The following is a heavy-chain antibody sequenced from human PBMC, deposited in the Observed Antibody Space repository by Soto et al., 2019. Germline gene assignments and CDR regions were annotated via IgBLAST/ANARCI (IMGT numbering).Heavy chain of an antibody. CDR3: AKEGWELPISKMYYFDY. Sequence: QVQLVESGGGVVQPGRSLRLSCAASGFTFSSYGMHWVRQAPGKGLEWVAVISYDGSNKYYADSVKGRFTISRDNSKNPLYLQMNSLRAEDTAVYYCAKEGWELPISKMYYFDYWGQGTLVTVSS. D-gene: IGHD1-26*01. J-gene: IGHJ4*02. V-gene: IGHV3-30*18. CDR1: GFTFSSYG. CDR2: ISYDGSNK.